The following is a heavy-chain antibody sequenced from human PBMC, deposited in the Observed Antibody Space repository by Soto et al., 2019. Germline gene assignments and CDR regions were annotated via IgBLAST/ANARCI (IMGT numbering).Heavy chain of an antibody. CDR3: ARDNWNSS. D-gene: IGHD1-7*01. J-gene: IGHJ5*01. CDR2: IHNDGSTT. CDR1: GFTFSSYW. V-gene: IGHV3-74*01. Sequence: EVQLVESGGGLVQPGGSVRLSCAASGFTFSSYWMHWVRQAPGKGLMWVSRIHNDGSTTRYADSVKGRFTISSDNAKNTLYLQMSSLRVEDTAVYYCARDNWNSSWGQGTLVTVSS.